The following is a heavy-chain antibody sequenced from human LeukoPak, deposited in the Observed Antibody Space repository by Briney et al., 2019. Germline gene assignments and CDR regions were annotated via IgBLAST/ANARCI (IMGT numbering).Heavy chain of an antibody. D-gene: IGHD2-21*02. CDR1: GFTFSSYW. Sequence: GGSLRLSCAASGFTFSSYWMHWVRQVPGKGLVWVSRTKSDGSSTTYADSVKGRFTISRDNAKNTLYLQMSSLRAEDTAVYYCARREIVVVTGAFDIWGQGTMVTVSS. J-gene: IGHJ3*02. CDR3: ARREIVVVTGAFDI. CDR2: TKSDGSST. V-gene: IGHV3-74*01.